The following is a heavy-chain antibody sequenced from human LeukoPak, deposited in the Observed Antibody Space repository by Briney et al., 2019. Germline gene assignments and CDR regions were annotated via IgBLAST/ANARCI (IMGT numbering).Heavy chain of an antibody. CDR2: INPNSGGT. D-gene: IGHD1-1*01. V-gene: IGHV1-2*02. CDR3: ARESRDTAWSLDL. CDR1: GYTFTGYY. J-gene: IGHJ4*02. Sequence: ASVKVSCKASGYTFTGYYMHWVRQAPGQRFEWMGWINPNSGGTNFAQKFQGRVTMTRDTSINTVYMELSSLGSDDTAVYYCARESRDTAWSLDLWGQGTLVTVSS.